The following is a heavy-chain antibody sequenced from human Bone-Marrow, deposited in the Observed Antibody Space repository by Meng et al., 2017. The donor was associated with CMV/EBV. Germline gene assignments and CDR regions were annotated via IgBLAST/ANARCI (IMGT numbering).Heavy chain of an antibody. D-gene: IGHD3-22*01. CDR2: IKSKTDGGTT. CDR3: TTVRVPDYYDSSGYSLDY. CDR1: GFTFSNAW. V-gene: IGHV3-15*01. J-gene: IGHJ4*02. Sequence: GGSLRLSCAASGFTFSNAWMSWVRQAPGKGLEWVGRIKSKTDGGTTDYAAPVKGRFTISRDDSKNTLYLQMNSLKTEDTAVYYCTTVRVPDYYDSSGYSLDYWGQGTLVTVSS.